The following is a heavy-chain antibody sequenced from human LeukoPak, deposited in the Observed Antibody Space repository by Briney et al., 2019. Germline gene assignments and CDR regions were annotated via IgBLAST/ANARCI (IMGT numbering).Heavy chain of an antibody. CDR3: ARRYDSSGYYYDY. D-gene: IGHD3-22*01. V-gene: IGHV5-51*01. CDR2: IYPGDSDT. CDR1: GYSFTRYW. J-gene: IGHJ4*02. Sequence: GASLKISCKASGYSFTRYWIGWVRHMPGKGLERMGIIYPGDSDTRYSPSFQGQVTISADRSISTAYLQWSSLKASDTAMYFCARRYDSSGYYYDYWGQGTLVTASP.